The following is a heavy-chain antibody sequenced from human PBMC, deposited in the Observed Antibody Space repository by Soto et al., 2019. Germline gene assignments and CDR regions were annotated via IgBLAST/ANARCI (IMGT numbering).Heavy chain of an antibody. CDR1: GYTFTGYY. V-gene: IGHV1-2*04. CDR3: AREERQTGPNAFDI. D-gene: IGHD7-27*01. CDR2: INPNSGGT. Sequence: ASVKVSCKASGYTFTGYYMHWVRQAPGQGLEWMGWINPNSGGTNYAQKFQGWVTMTRETSISTAYMELSRLRSDDTAVYYCAREERQTGPNAFDIWGQGTMVTVSS. J-gene: IGHJ3*02.